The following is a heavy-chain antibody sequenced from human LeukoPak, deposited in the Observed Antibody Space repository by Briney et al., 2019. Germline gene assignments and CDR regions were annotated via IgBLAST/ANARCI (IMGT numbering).Heavy chain of an antibody. J-gene: IGHJ3*02. CDR2: MNPNSGNT. Sequence: VXQATGQGLEWMGWMNPNSGNTGYAQKFQGRVTMTRNTSISTAYMELSSLRSEDTAVYYCAVEAFDIWGQGTMVTVSS. V-gene: IGHV1-8*01. CDR3: AVEAFDI.